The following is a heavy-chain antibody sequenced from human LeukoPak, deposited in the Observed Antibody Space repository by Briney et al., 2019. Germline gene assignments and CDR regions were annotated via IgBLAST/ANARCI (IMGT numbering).Heavy chain of an antibody. CDR3: ARTGDVYDTLTGYSYFFDY. D-gene: IGHD3-9*01. CDR1: ADSMRDHF. V-gene: IGHV4-59*08. Sequence: SETLSLTCTVSADSMRDHFWSWIRQPPGKGLEWIGYIYYRETTNYNPSLKSRVTISIDKSKRQFSLRLNSVTASDTAVYYCARTGDVYDTLTGYSYFFDYWGQGILVTVSS. J-gene: IGHJ4*02. CDR2: IYYRETT.